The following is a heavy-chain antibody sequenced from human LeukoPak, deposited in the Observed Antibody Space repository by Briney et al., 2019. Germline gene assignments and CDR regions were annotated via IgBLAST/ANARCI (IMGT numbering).Heavy chain of an antibody. V-gene: IGHV4-59*01. CDR2: IYYSGST. J-gene: IGHJ4*02. CDR3: ARDIGGYSYGGLYY. Sequence: SETLSLTCTVSGGSISSYYWSWIRQPPGKGLEWIGYIYYSGSTNYNPSLKSRVTISVDTSKNQFSLKLSSVTAADTAVYYCARDIGGYSYGGLYYWGQGTLVTVSS. CDR1: GGSISSYY. D-gene: IGHD5-18*01.